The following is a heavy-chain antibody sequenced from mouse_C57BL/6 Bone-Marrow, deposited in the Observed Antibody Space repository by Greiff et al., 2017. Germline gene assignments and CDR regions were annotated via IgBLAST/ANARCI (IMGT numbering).Heavy chain of an antibody. Sequence: VQLQQSGPELVKPGASVTLSCKASGYTFTSYDINWVKQRPGQGLEWIGWIYPRDGSTKYNEKFKGKATLTVATSSSTAYMELHSLTSEDSAVYFCARETAQAWFAYWGQGTLVTVSA. CDR2: IYPRDGST. V-gene: IGHV1-85*01. J-gene: IGHJ3*01. CDR3: ARETAQAWFAY. D-gene: IGHD3-2*02. CDR1: GYTFTSYD.